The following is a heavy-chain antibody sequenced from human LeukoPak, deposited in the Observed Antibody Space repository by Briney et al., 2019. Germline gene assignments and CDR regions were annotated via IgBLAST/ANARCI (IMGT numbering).Heavy chain of an antibody. J-gene: IGHJ4*02. V-gene: IGHV4-59*01. CDR2: IYYSGST. CDR3: ASSVIIPYYFDY. D-gene: IGHD3-3*01. Sequence: SETLSLTCAVYGGSFSGYYWSWIRQPPGKGLEWIGYIYYSGSTNYNPSLKSRVTISVDTSKNQFSLKLSSVTAADTAVYYCASSVIIPYYFDYWGQGTLVTVSS. CDR1: GGSFSGYY.